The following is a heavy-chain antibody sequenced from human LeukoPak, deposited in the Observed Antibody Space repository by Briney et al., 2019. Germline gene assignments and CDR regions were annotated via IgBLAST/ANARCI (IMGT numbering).Heavy chain of an antibody. D-gene: IGHD3-10*01. J-gene: IGHJ5*02. V-gene: IGHV3-21*01. CDR3: ARDPVTMVWGVWLDP. CDR1: GFTFSSYG. CDR2: ISSSSSYI. Sequence: GGSLRLSCAASGFTFSSYGMSWVRQAPGKGLEWVSSISSSSSYIYYADSVKGRFTISRDNAKNSLYLQMNSLRAEDTAVYYCARDPVTMVWGVWLDPWGQGTLVTVSS.